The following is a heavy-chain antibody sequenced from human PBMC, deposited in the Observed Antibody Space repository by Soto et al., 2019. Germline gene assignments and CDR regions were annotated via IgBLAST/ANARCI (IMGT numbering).Heavy chain of an antibody. J-gene: IGHJ1*01. CDR1: GGTFSSYA. D-gene: IGHD3-16*01. CDR2: IIPIFGTA. CDR3: ARDLSLHDGL. Sequence: ASVKVSCRASGGTFSSYAISWVRQAPGQGLEWMGGIIPIFGTANYAQKFQGRVTITADESTSTAYMELSSLRSEDTAVYYCARDLSLHDGLWGQGTLVTVSS. V-gene: IGHV1-69*13.